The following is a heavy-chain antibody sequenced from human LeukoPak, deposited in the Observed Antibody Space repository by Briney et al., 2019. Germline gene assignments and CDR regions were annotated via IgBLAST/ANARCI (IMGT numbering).Heavy chain of an antibody. CDR2: IYYGGST. D-gene: IGHD1-26*01. Sequence: SETLSLTCTVSGGSISSYYWSWIRQPPGKGLEWIGYIYYGGSTNYNPSLKSRVTISVKTSKNQFSLKLRSVTAAGTAVYYCARDPRGAGGYFDYWGQGTLVTVSS. V-gene: IGHV4-59*01. CDR1: GGSISSYY. J-gene: IGHJ4*02. CDR3: ARDPRGAGGYFDY.